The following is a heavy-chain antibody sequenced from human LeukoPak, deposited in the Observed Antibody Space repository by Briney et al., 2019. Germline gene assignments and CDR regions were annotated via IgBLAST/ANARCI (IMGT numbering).Heavy chain of an antibody. Sequence: PSETLSLTCTVSGGSISSYYWSWIRQPAGKGLEWIGRICTSGSTNYNPSLKSRVTMSVDTSKNQFSPKLSSVTAADTAVYYCARENHVAVAGTFGYWGQGTLVTVSS. CDR1: GGSISSYY. J-gene: IGHJ4*02. CDR3: ARENHVAVAGTFGY. CDR2: ICTSGST. V-gene: IGHV4-4*07. D-gene: IGHD6-19*01.